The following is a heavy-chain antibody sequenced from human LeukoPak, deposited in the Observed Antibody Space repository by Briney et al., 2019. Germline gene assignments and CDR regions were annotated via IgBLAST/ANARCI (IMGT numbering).Heavy chain of an antibody. V-gene: IGHV4-61*02. CDR3: ARGTFDIVVVPAAIRGEGAFDI. CDR2: IYTSGST. CDR1: GGSISSGSYY. J-gene: IGHJ3*02. D-gene: IGHD2-2*02. Sequence: SQTLSLTCAVSGGSISSGSYYWSWIRQPAGKGLEWIGRIYTSGSTNYNPSLESRVTISVDTSKNQFSLKLSSVTAADTAVYYCARGTFDIVVVPAAIRGEGAFDIWGQGTMVTVSS.